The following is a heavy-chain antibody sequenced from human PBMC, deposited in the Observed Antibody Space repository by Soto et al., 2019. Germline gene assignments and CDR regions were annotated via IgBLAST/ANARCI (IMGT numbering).Heavy chain of an antibody. J-gene: IGHJ4*01. D-gene: IGHD3-10*01. CDR1: GETLDSYD. CDR2: MNPNSGNT. V-gene: IGHV1-8*01. CDR3: ARGTTSYHYYGSGSYYTFHY. Sequence: GASVEVCWEASGETLDSYDRRWVQQANGKGLEWMGWMNPNSGNTGYAQKFQGRVTMTRNTSISTAYMELSSLRSEDTAVYYCARGTTSYHYYGSGSYYTFHYWCQGILVTVSS.